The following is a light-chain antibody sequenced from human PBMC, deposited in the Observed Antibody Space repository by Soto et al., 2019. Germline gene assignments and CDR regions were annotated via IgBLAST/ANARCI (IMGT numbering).Light chain of an antibody. Sequence: QSALTQPASVSGSPGQSITISCTGTSSDVGSYNLVSWYQQHPGKAPKLMIYEGSKRPSGVSNRFSGSKSGNTAFLTISGLQAEDEADYYCCSYAGSSTLVFGTGTKVTVL. J-gene: IGLJ1*01. CDR2: EGS. CDR1: SSDVGSYNL. CDR3: CSYAGSSTLV. V-gene: IGLV2-23*01.